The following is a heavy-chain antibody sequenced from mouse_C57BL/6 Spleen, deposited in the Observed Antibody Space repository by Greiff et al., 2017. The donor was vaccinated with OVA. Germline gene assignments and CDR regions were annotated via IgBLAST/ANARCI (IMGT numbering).Heavy chain of an antibody. D-gene: IGHD1-1*01. CDR3: ARSHYYGSSYYYAMDY. CDR1: GYTFTSYW. CDR2: IDPSDSYT. V-gene: IGHV1-59*01. J-gene: IGHJ4*01. Sequence: VQLQQPGAELVRPGTSVKLSCKASGYTFTSYWMHWVKQRPGQGLEWIGVIDPSDSYTNYNQKFKGKATLTVDTSSSTAYMQLSSQTSEDSAVYYCARSHYYGSSYYYAMDYWGQGTSVTVSS.